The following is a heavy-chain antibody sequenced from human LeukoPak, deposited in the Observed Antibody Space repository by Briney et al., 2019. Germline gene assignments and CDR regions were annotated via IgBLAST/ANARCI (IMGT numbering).Heavy chain of an antibody. J-gene: IGHJ4*02. CDR2: IIPIFGTA. CDR3: ARASKYYFDY. CDR1: GGTFSSYA. Sequence: SVKVSCKASGGTFSSYAISWVRQAPGQGLEWMGGIIPIFGTANYAQKFQGRVTITADESTSTAYMELSSLRSEDTAMYYCARASKYYFDYWGQGTLVTVSS. V-gene: IGHV1-69*13.